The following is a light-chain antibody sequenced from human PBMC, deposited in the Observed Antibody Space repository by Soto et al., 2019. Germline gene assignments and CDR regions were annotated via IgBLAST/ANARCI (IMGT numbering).Light chain of an antibody. CDR1: QSIKSY. J-gene: IGKJ4*01. V-gene: IGKV1-39*01. CDR3: QQSYSTLALT. Sequence: DIQMTQSPYSLSASVGDRVIITCRASQSIKSYLNWYQQKPGKAPKLLIYAASSLQSGVPSRFSGSGSGTDFTLTISSLQPEDFATYYGQQSYSTLALTFGGGTKVEIK. CDR2: AAS.